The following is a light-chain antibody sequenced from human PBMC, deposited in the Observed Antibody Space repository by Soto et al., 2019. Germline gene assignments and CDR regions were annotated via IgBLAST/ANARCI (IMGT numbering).Light chain of an antibody. Sequence: QSVLTQPASVSGSPGQSITMSCTGTSSDVGGYDYVSWYQQHPGKAPKLMIYDVSNRPSGVSDRFSGSKFGNTASLTISGLQAEDEADYYCSSYTSSSLYVFGTGTKLTVL. V-gene: IGLV2-14*01. CDR2: DVS. CDR3: SSYTSSSLYV. CDR1: SSDVGGYDY. J-gene: IGLJ1*01.